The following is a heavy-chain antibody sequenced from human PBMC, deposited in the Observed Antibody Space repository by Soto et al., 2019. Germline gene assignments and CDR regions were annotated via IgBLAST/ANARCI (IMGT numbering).Heavy chain of an antibody. CDR1: GYTFTSYA. J-gene: IGHJ4*02. D-gene: IGHD3-9*01. CDR2: INAGNGST. CDR3: AKAILTGLFDY. Sequence: GASVKVSCKASGYTFTSYAMHWVRQAPGQRLEWMGWINAGNGSTKYSQKFQGRVTITRDTSASTAYMELSSLRSEDTAVYYCAKAILTGLFDYWGQGTLVTVSS. V-gene: IGHV1-3*01.